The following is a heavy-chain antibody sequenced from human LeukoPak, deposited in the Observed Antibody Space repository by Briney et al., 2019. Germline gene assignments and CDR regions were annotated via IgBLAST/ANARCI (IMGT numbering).Heavy chain of an antibody. CDR3: ARGILYGSGSQSFDY. CDR2: ISGSSNIK. D-gene: IGHD3-10*01. Sequence: GGSLRLSCAASGFTFSYYSMSWIRQAPGKGLEWISYISGSSNIKYFADSVKGRFTISRDNAKESLYLQMDSLRVEDTAFYYCARGILYGSGSQSFDYWCQGTLVTVSS. J-gene: IGHJ4*02. V-gene: IGHV3-48*01. CDR1: GFTFSYYS.